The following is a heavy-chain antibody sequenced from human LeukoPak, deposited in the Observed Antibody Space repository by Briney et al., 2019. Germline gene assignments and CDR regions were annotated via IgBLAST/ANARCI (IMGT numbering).Heavy chain of an antibody. CDR3: ARGSSWYSLDDY. Sequence: SETLSLTCTVSDDSISDYYRGWIRQPPGKGLEWIGYFHNSGTSTYNPSLKSRVTISVDTSKNQFSLKLSSVTAADTAVYYCARGSSWYSLDDYWGQGTLVTVSS. J-gene: IGHJ4*02. CDR1: DDSISDYY. CDR2: FHNSGTS. D-gene: IGHD6-13*01. V-gene: IGHV4-59*01.